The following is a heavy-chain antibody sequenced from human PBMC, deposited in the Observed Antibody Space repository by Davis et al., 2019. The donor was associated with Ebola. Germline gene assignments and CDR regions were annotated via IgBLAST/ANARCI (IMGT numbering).Heavy chain of an antibody. CDR2: VNSDGSST. Sequence: GESLKISCAASGFTFSSYWMHWVRQAPGKGLVWVSRVNSDGSSTSYADSVKGRFTISRDNAKNTLYLQMVSLRAEDTAVYYCARAGGYTTVTSYWGQGTLVTVSS. J-gene: IGHJ4*02. CDR1: GFTFSSYW. CDR3: ARAGGYTTVTSY. V-gene: IGHV3-74*01. D-gene: IGHD4-17*01.